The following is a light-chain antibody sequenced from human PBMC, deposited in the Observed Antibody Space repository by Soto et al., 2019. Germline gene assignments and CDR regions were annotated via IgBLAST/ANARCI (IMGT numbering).Light chain of an antibody. J-gene: IGKJ4*01. CDR1: QRVSTT. Sequence: EIVMTQSPASLSVSPGERATLSCRASQRVSTTFAWYQQKPGQAPRLLIYGTSTRATGIPARFSGSGSGTEFTLTISSLQSEDFALYYCQQYKDWPLTFGGGTKVEIK. CDR3: QQYKDWPLT. CDR2: GTS. V-gene: IGKV3-15*01.